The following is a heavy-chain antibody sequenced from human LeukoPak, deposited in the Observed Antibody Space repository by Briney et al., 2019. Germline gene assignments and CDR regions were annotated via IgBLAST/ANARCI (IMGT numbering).Heavy chain of an antibody. CDR2: IVPVFGTA. CDR3: ASSIFGVRQTPYYYYYMDV. Sequence: SVKVSCKASGGTFSSYAISWVRQAPGQGLEWIGRIVPVFGTANYAQKFQGRVTITTDESTRTAYMELSSLRSEDTAVYYCASSIFGVRQTPYYYYYMDVWGKGTTVTVSS. V-gene: IGHV1-69*05. D-gene: IGHD3-3*01. CDR1: GGTFSSYA. J-gene: IGHJ6*03.